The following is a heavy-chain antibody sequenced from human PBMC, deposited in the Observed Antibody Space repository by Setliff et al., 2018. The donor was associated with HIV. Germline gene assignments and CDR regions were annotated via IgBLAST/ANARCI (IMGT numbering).Heavy chain of an antibody. CDR3: ARDARAYGSGSYSD. CDR2: ITGDGSST. J-gene: IGHJ4*02. CDR1: GFIFSRYA. Sequence: GGSLRLSCAASGFIFSRYAMSWVRQAPGKGLEWVSHITGDGSSTNYADSVKGRFTISRDNAKNTLYLQMNSLRAEDTAVYYCARDARAYGSGSYSDWGQGTLVTVSS. V-gene: IGHV3-74*01. D-gene: IGHD3-10*01.